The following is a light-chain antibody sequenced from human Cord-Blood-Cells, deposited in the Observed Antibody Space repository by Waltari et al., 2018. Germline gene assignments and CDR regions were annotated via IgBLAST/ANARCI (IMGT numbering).Light chain of an antibody. J-gene: IGKJ4*01. Sequence: DRVTITCRASQSISSYLNWYQQKPGKAPKLLIYAASSLQSGVPSRFSGSGSGTDFTLTISSLQPEDFATYYCLQSYSTPLTFGGGTKVEIK. V-gene: IGKV1-39*01. CDR2: AAS. CDR1: QSISSY. CDR3: LQSYSTPLT.